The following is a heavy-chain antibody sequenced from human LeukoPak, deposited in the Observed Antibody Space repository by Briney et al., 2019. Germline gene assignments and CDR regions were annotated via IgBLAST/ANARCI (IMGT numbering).Heavy chain of an antibody. J-gene: IGHJ4*02. Sequence: SETLSLTCAVSGGSISSYYWSWIRQPPGKGPEWIGYIYYSGSTNYNPSLKSRVTISVDTSKNQFSLKLSSVTAADTAVYYCARGSDPHFDYWGQGTLVTVSS. CDR1: GGSISSYY. CDR2: IYYSGST. V-gene: IGHV4-59*01. CDR3: ARGSDPHFDY.